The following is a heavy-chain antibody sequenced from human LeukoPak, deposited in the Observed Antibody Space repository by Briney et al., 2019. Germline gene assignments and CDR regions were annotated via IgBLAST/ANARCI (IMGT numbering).Heavy chain of an antibody. V-gene: IGHV3-33*06. CDR3: AKTVAGGSYYYGMDV. CDR1: GFIFSNYG. CDR2: IYYDGTNK. Sequence: GGSLRLSCATSGFIFSNYGMHWVRQAPGKGLEWVGLIYYDGTNKYYANSVKGRFTISRDNSKNTLYLRMNSLRAEDTAGYYCAKTVAGGSYYYGMDVWGQGTTVTVSS. J-gene: IGHJ6*02. D-gene: IGHD6-19*01.